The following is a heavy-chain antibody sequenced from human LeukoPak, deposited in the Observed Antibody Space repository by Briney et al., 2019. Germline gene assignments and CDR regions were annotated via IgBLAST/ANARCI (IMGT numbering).Heavy chain of an antibody. CDR3: ARAPRNDIVVVPAAVGWFDP. V-gene: IGHV1-69*05. CDR2: IIPIFGTA. J-gene: IGHJ5*02. Sequence: GASVKVSCKASGGTFISYAISWVRQAPGQGLEWMGGIIPIFGTANYAQKFQGRVTITTDESTSTAYMELSSLRSEDTAVYYCARAPRNDIVVVPAAVGWFDPWGQGTLVTVSS. D-gene: IGHD2-2*01. CDR1: GGTFISYA.